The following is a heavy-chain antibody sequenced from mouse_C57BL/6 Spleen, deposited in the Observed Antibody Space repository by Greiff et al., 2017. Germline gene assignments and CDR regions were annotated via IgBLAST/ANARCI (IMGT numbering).Heavy chain of an antibody. CDR1: GYSITSGYY. V-gene: IGHV3-6*01. J-gene: IGHJ4*01. CDR3: ASERDAMDY. CDR2: ISYDGSN. Sequence: VQLQQSGPGLVKPSQSLSLTCSVTGYSITSGYYWNWIRQFPGNKLEWMGYISYDGSNNYNPSLKNRISITRDTSKNQFFLKLNSVTTEDTATYYCASERDAMDYWGQGTSVTVSS.